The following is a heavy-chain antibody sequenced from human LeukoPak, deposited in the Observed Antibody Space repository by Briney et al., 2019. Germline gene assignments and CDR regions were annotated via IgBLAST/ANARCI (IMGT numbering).Heavy chain of an antibody. Sequence: GGSLRLSCAASGFTFSSYGMSWVRQAPGKGLEWVSAIGGRDGSTYYADSVKCRFTISRDNSKNTLYVQMNSLRAEDTAVYYCAKGHYYGSGSLDYWGQGTLVTVSS. V-gene: IGHV3-23*01. CDR3: AKGHYYGSGSLDY. CDR1: GFTFSSYG. J-gene: IGHJ4*02. D-gene: IGHD3-10*01. CDR2: IGGRDGST.